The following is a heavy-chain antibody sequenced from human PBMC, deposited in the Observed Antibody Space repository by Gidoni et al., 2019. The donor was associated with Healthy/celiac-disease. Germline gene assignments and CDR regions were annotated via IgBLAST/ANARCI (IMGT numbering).Heavy chain of an antibody. CDR3: AKDPLYYYDSSGYYGY. D-gene: IGHD3-22*01. V-gene: IGHV3-23*01. CDR1: GFTFSSYA. Sequence: EVQLLEYGGGLVQPGGSLRLSCAASGFTFSSYAMSWVRQAPGKGLGWVSAISGSGGSTYYADSVKGRFTISRDNSKNTLYLQMNSLRAEDTAVYYCAKDPLYYYDSSGYYGYWGQGTLVTVSS. J-gene: IGHJ4*02. CDR2: ISGSGGST.